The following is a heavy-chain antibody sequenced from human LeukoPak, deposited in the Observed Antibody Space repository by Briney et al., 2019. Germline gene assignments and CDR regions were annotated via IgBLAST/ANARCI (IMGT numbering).Heavy chain of an antibody. CDR1: GFTFSSCE. V-gene: IGHV3-48*03. J-gene: IGHJ4*02. D-gene: IGHD1-1*01. CDR3: ARSTTTSLFDY. CDR2: ITSDGSTI. Sequence: PGGSLRLSCAASGFTFSSCEMNWVRQAPGKGLEWVSFITSDGSTIFYADSVKGRFTISRDNAKNSLYLQMNSLRAEDTAVYYCARSTTTSLFDYWGQGTLVAVSS.